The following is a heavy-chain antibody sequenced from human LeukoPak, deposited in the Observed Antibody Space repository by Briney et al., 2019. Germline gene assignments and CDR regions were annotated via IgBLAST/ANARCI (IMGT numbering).Heavy chain of an antibody. J-gene: IGHJ5*02. CDR3: ARDRDYDDNSEGWFDL. V-gene: IGHV4-59*02. D-gene: IGHD3-22*01. Sequence: SETLSLTCSVSGASVNSNCWNWIRQPPGKGLEWIGNIYYSGRTNYNPSLRSRLTISVDTSKNQFSLKMNSVTSADTAVYYCARDRDYDDNSEGWFDLRGQGTLVTVSS. CDR2: IYYSGRT. CDR1: GASVNSNC.